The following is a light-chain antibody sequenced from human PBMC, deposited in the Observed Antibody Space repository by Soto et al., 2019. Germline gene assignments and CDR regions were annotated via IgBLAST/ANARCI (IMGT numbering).Light chain of an antibody. V-gene: IGLV4-69*01. CDR3: QTWGTGIHVV. Sequence: QLVLTQSPSASASLGASVKLTCTLSSGHSSYAIAWHQQQPEKGPRYLMKVDSDGSHTRGDVIPDRFSGSSSGAERYLTISSLQSEDEADYYCQTWGTGIHVVFGGGTKLTVL. J-gene: IGLJ2*01. CDR2: VDSDGSH. CDR1: SGHSSYA.